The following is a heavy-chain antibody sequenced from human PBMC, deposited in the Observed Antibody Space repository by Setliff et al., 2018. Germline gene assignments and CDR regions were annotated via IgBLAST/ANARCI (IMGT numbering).Heavy chain of an antibody. J-gene: IGHJ6*02. V-gene: IGHV4-59*13. Sequence: PSETLSLTCTVSGGSISPYFWSWIRQPPGKGLEWIGYIYHNGNTNFNPSLKTRVTMSVDTSKNQFALNLRSVTAADAAAYYCVRDRTAYSYGLDVWGQGTTVTVS. D-gene: IGHD5-18*01. CDR2: IYHNGNT. CDR1: GGSISPYF. CDR3: VRDRTAYSYGLDV.